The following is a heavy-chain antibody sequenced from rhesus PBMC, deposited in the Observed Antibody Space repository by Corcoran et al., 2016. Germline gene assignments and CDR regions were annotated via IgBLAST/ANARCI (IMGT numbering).Heavy chain of an antibody. D-gene: IGHD3-28*01. CDR2: ITYSGST. CDR1: GYSISSGYY. Sequence: QVQLQESGPGLVKPSETLSLTCAVSGYSISSGYYWSWIRQPPGKGLGWIGYITYSGSTSYNPSLKSRVTISRDTSKNQFSMRLSSVTAADTAVYYCARYGSGYYVDYWGQGVLVTVSS. J-gene: IGHJ4*01. CDR3: ARYGSGYYVDY. V-gene: IGHV4-122*02.